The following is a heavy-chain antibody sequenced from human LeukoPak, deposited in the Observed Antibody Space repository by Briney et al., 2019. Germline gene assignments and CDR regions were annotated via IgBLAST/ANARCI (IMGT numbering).Heavy chain of an antibody. CDR1: GFIFSTYP. CDR2: ISGSGGST. V-gene: IGHV3-23*01. CDR3: AKGNYHDSSGYLYYFDY. Sequence: GGSLRLSCAASGFIFSTYPMSWVRQAPGKGLEWVSSISGSGGSTYYADSVRGRFTISRDNSRNTLYLQMISLRAEDTAVYYCAKGNYHDSSGYLYYFDYWGQGTLVTVSS. J-gene: IGHJ4*02. D-gene: IGHD3-22*01.